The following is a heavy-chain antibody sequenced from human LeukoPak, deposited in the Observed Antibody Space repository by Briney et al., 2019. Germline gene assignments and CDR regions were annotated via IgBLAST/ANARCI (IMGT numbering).Heavy chain of an antibody. V-gene: IGHV3-9*01. CDR1: GFTFDDYA. Sequence: PGGSLRLSCAASGFTFDDYAMHWVRQAPGKGLEWVSGISWNSGSIGYADSVKGRFTISRDNAKNSLYLQMNSLRAEDTALYYCAKDSTGVQSDNNDILTGYYLNFAFDIWGQGTMVTVSS. CDR3: AKDSTGVQSDNNDILTGYYLNFAFDI. CDR2: ISWNSGSI. D-gene: IGHD3-9*01. J-gene: IGHJ3*02.